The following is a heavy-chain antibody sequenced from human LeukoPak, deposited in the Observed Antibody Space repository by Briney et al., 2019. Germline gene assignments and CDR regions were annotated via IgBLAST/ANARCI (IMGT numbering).Heavy chain of an antibody. V-gene: IGHV3-9*01. CDR2: ISWNSGSI. CDR1: GFTFDDYA. D-gene: IGHD2-15*01. Sequence: QTGGSLRLSCAASGFTFDDYAVHWVRQAPGKGLEWVSGISWNSGSIGYADSVKGRFTISRDNAKNSLYLQMNSLRAEDTALYYCAKDMEYCSGGSCYRRTYYYYGMDVWGQGTTVTVSS. J-gene: IGHJ6*02. CDR3: AKDMEYCSGGSCYRRTYYYYGMDV.